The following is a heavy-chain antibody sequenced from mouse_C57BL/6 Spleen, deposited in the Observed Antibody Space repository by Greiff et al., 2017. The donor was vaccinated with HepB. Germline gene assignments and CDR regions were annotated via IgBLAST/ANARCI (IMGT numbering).Heavy chain of an antibody. J-gene: IGHJ2*01. CDR1: GYTFTSYT. CDR2: INPSSGYP. CDR3: ASDSNYFDY. V-gene: IGHV1-4*01. Sequence: QVQLQQSGAELARPGASVKMSCKASGYTFTSYTMHWVKQRPGQGLEWIGYINPSSGYPKYNQKFKDKATLTADKSSSTAYMQLSSLTSEDSAVYYCASDSNYFDYWGQGTTLTVSS. D-gene: IGHD2-5*01.